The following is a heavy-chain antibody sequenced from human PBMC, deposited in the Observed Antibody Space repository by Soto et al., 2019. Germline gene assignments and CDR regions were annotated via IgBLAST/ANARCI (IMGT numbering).Heavy chain of an antibody. CDR2: MNPNSGNT. CDR1: GYTFTSYD. D-gene: IGHD2-15*01. CDR3: ARDPGAASFDF. Sequence: ASVKVSCKASGYTFTSYDINWVRQATGQGLEWMGWMNPNSGNTGYAQKFQGWVTMTRDTSTSTAYMDLTTLRSDDTAVYFCARDPGAASFDFWAQGTLVTVSS. J-gene: IGHJ4*02. V-gene: IGHV1-8*01.